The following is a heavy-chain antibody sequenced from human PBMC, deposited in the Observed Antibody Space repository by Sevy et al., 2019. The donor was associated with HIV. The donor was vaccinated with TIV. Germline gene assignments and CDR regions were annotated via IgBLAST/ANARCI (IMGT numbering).Heavy chain of an antibody. V-gene: IGHV3-30-3*01. Sequence: GGSLRLSCAASGFTFNRYSMHWVRQAPGKGLEWVATISFDATNKHYPDSVKGRFTISRDNFQNSLFLQMDSLRPEDTAVYYCALERLSSDVAEYFQNWGQGTLVAVSS. D-gene: IGHD1-1*01. CDR3: ALERLSSDVAEYFQN. J-gene: IGHJ1*01. CDR2: ISFDATNK. CDR1: GFTFNRYS.